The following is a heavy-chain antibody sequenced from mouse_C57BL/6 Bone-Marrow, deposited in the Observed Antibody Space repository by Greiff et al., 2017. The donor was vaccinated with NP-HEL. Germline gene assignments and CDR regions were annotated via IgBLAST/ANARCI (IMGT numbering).Heavy chain of an antibody. Sequence: VQVVESGAELARPGASVKLSCKASGYTFTSYGISWVKQRTGQGLEWIGEIYPRSGNTYYNEKFKGKATLTADKSSSTAYMELRSLTSEDSAVYFCARRSYYGTPFAYWGQGTLVTVSA. CDR2: IYPRSGNT. J-gene: IGHJ3*01. CDR3: ARRSYYGTPFAY. CDR1: GYTFTSYG. V-gene: IGHV1-81*01. D-gene: IGHD1-1*01.